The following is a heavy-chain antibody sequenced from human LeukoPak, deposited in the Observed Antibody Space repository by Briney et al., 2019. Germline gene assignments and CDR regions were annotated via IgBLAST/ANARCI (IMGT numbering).Heavy chain of an antibody. CDR3: AIGPDYGSGDS. V-gene: IGHV3-30*03. Sequence: GGSLRLSSAASGFNLSNYGMHWVRQAPGKGLEWVAVMSHEGSDKYYADSVKGRFTISRDNSKNILYVQMNSLRVEDTAVYYCAIGPDYGSGDSWGQGTMVTVSS. CDR1: GFNLSNYG. CDR2: MSHEGSDK. D-gene: IGHD3-10*01. J-gene: IGHJ4*02.